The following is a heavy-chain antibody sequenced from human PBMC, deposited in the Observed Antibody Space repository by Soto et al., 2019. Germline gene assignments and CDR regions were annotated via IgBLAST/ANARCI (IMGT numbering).Heavy chain of an antibody. J-gene: IGHJ4*02. CDR1: GGSISSYY. D-gene: IGHD6-13*01. V-gene: IGHV4-59*01. CDR3: ARAGSTWRYFFDY. Sequence: PSETLSLTCTVSGGSISSYYWTWIRQPPGKGLEWVGYVYYSGTTYYNPSLQSRVTITVDTSKNQFSMKMKSVTAADTAIYYCARAGSTWRYFFDYWGQGSLVTVSS. CDR2: VYYSGTT.